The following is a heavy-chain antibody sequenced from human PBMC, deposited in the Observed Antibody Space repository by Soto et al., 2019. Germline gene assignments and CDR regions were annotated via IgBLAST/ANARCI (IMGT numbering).Heavy chain of an antibody. V-gene: IGHV3-33*01. CDR2: IWYDGSNK. CDR1: GFTFSSYG. J-gene: IGHJ4*02. CDR3: ARDRAAVAGTLSY. Sequence: QVQLVESGGGVVQPGRSLRLSCAASGFTFSSYGMHWVRQAPGKVLEWVAVIWYDGSNKYYADSVKGRFTISRDNSKNTLYLQMNSLRAEDTAVYYCARDRAAVAGTLSYWGQGTLVTVSS. D-gene: IGHD6-19*01.